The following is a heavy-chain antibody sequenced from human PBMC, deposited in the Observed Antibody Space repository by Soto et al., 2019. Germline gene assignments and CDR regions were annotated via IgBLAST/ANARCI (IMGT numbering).Heavy chain of an antibody. V-gene: IGHV4-34*01. CDR2: INHSGST. CDR3: ARGRYCSSTSCFTPYYYYYGMDV. CDR1: GGSFSGYY. D-gene: IGHD2-2*02. Sequence: QVQLQQWGAGLLKPSETLSLTCAVYGGSFSGYYWSWIRQPPGKGLEWIGEINHSGSTNYNPSLKSRVTLSEDTSKNQFSLKLSSVTAADTAVYYCARGRYCSSTSCFTPYYYYYGMDVWGQGTTVTVSS. J-gene: IGHJ6*02.